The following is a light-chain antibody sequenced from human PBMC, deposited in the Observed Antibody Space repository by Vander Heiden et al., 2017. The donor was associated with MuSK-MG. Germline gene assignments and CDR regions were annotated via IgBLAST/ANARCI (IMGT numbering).Light chain of an antibody. Sequence: DIQMTQSPSSLSASVGDRVTITCQASQDISNYLNWNQQKPGKAPKLLIYDASNLETGVPSRFSGSGYGTDFTFTISSRQPEDIATYYCQQYDNLPRYTFGHGTKLEIK. CDR2: DAS. V-gene: IGKV1-33*01. CDR3: QQYDNLPRYT. CDR1: QDISNY. J-gene: IGKJ2*01.